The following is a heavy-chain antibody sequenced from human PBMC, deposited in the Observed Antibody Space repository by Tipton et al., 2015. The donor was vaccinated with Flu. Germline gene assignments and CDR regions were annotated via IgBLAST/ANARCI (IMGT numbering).Heavy chain of an antibody. V-gene: IGHV3-33*06. CDR3: AKGGTVREYYYRGMDV. CDR1: GSIFSDFG. J-gene: IGHJ6*02. CDR2: IWHDGTYK. Sequence: QVQLVQSGGGVVQPGRSLRLSCEASGSIFSDFGMHWVRQAPGKGLAWVAVIWHDGTYKYYADSLKGRFTISRDNTKNTLYLQMNSLTAEDTAVYYCAKGGTVREYYYRGMDVWGQGTTVTVYS. D-gene: IGHD3-10*01.